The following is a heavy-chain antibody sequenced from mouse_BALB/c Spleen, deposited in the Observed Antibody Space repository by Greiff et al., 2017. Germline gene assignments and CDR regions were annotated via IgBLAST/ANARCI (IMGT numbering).Heavy chain of an antibody. D-gene: IGHD4-1*01. J-gene: IGHJ3*01. CDR1: GFSLTSYG. V-gene: IGHV2-9*02. Sequence: VQLKESGPGLVAPSQSLSITCTVSGFSLTSYGVHWVRQPPGKGLEWLGVIWAGGSTNYNSALMSRLSISKDNSKSQVFLKMNSLQTDDTAMYYCARGLTGPAWFAYWGQGTLVTVSA. CDR2: IWAGGST. CDR3: ARGLTGPAWFAY.